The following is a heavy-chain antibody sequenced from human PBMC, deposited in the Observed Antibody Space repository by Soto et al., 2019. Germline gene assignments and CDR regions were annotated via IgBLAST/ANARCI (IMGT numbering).Heavy chain of an antibody. CDR1: GFTFKNYA. V-gene: IGHV3-23*01. Sequence: GGSLRLSCAASGFTFKNYALTWVRQAPGKGLEWVSTISGSGGSTYYADSVKGRFTMSRDTSKNNLYLQMNRLRAEDTAVYYCTKKSTDYYESSGPMDAAFDIWGQGTMVTVSS. J-gene: IGHJ3*02. CDR2: ISGSGGST. D-gene: IGHD3-22*01. CDR3: TKKSTDYYESSGPMDAAFDI.